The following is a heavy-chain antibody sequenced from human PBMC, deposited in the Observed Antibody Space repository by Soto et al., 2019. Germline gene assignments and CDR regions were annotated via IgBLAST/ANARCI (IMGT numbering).Heavy chain of an antibody. CDR3: TRDWVEYYGSGNYYPRFDP. Sequence: GSLRLSFVVSGFAFHTYWMPWVRQVPGKGLVWVARINSDGDTSTYADSVKGRFSISRDNTKNTLFLQMNGLRDDDTAVYYCTRDWVEYYGSGNYYPRFDPWGQGALVTVSS. CDR2: INSDGDTS. CDR1: GFAFHTYW. J-gene: IGHJ5*02. V-gene: IGHV3-74*01. D-gene: IGHD3-10*01.